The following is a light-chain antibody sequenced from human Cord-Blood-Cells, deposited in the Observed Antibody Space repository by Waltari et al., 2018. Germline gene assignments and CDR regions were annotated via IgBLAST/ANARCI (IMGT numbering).Light chain of an antibody. CDR3: QQYNSYST. CDR1: QSSSSW. J-gene: IGKJ1*01. Sequence: DIQMTQSPSTLSASVGDRVTITCRASQSSSSWLDWYQQKPGKAPKLLNYDDSSLESGVPARFSGSGSGTEVTLTISSLQPDDFATYYCQQYNSYSTFGQGTKVEIK. V-gene: IGKV1-5*01. CDR2: DDS.